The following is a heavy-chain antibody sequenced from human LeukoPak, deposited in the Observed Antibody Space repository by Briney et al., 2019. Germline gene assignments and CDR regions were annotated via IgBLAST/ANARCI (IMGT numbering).Heavy chain of an antibody. CDR3: AKWGGDEQYSNGLYGPLDH. J-gene: IGHJ4*02. D-gene: IGHD2/OR15-2a*01. V-gene: IGHV3-23*01. Sequence: GGSLRLSCAASGFRFSAYALTWVRQAPGKGLEWVSSISGSGGDTYHADSVKGRFTIARDNSKNTLYLQMNSLSAGDTAVFYCAKWGGDEQYSNGLYGPLDHWGQGTLVTVSS. CDR2: ISGSGGDT. CDR1: GFRFSAYA.